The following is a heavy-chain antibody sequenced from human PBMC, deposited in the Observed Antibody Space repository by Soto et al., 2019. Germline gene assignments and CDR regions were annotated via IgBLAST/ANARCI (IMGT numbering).Heavy chain of an antibody. V-gene: IGHV4-59*01. CDR1: GASITTYY. Sequence: PSEALSVTCTASGASITTYYWSWIRQSPGKGLDLIACLHYSGSTNYNPPLKSRVIMSADTSKNQFSLKVSSVTAADTAVYYCARGNDYNLYWGQGTMVTVSS. J-gene: IGHJ4*02. CDR3: ARGNDYNLY. CDR2: LHYSGST. D-gene: IGHD4-4*01.